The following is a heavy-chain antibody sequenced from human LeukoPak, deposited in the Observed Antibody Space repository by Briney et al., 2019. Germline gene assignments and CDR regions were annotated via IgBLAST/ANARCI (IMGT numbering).Heavy chain of an antibody. J-gene: IGHJ4*02. CDR3: ARDPYSSSWSDY. V-gene: IGHV3-23*01. CDR2: ISGSGGST. D-gene: IGHD6-13*01. CDR1: GFTFSSYA. Sequence: GGSLRLSCAASGFTFSSYAMSWVRQAPGKGLEWVSAISGSGGSTYYADSVKGRFTISRDNAKNSLYLQMNSLRAEDTAVYYCARDPYSSSWSDYWGQGTLVTVSS.